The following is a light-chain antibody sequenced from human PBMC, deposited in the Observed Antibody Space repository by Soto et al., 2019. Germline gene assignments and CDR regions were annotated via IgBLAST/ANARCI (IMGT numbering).Light chain of an antibody. CDR1: QSVGTQ. CDR3: QQRSNWPRT. CDR2: DAS. V-gene: IGKV3-11*01. J-gene: IGKJ1*01. Sequence: EIVLTQSPATLSLSPGERATLSCRASQSVGTQLAWYQQKPGQAPRLLIYDASNRATGIAARFSGSGSGTDFTLTISSLEPEDFAVYYCQQRSNWPRTFGQGTKVDIK.